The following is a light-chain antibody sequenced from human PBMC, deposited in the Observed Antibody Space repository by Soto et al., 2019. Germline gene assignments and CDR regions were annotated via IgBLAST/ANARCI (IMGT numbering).Light chain of an antibody. Sequence: QPALTNPASVKGVPLRSLTISCTNTSSDVGGYNYVSWYQHHPGKAPKLIIYDVSNRPSGVSTRFSGSKSGNTASLTISGFQLEDEADYYRSSYTTSHTLQTVLGTGTKV. J-gene: IGLJ1*01. V-gene: IGLV2-14*03. CDR3: SSYTTSHTLQTV. CDR2: DVS. CDR1: SSDVGGYNY.